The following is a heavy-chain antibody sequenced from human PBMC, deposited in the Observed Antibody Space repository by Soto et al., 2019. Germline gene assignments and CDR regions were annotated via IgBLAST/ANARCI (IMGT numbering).Heavy chain of an antibody. J-gene: IGHJ4*02. D-gene: IGHD3-16*02. CDR1: GGSFSGYY. Sequence: SETLSLTCAVYGGSFSGYYWSWIRQPPGKGLEWIGEINHSGSTNYNPSLKSRVTISVDTSKNQFSLKLSSVTAADTAVYYCARGRGSFGGVIGTYYFDYWGQGTLVTVSS. V-gene: IGHV4-34*01. CDR3: ARGRGSFGGVIGTYYFDY. CDR2: INHSGST.